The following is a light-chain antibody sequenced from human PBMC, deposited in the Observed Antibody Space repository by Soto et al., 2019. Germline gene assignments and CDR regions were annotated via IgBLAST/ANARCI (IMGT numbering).Light chain of an antibody. CDR1: QSVSSN. Sequence: EIVMTQSPSTLSVSPGERATLSCRASQSVSSNLAWYQQKPGQAPRLLIYGASTRATGIPARFSGSGSGTEFTLTISSLQSEDFAVYYCQQCHNWPPWTFGQGTKVDI. J-gene: IGKJ1*01. V-gene: IGKV3-15*01. CDR3: QQCHNWPPWT. CDR2: GAS.